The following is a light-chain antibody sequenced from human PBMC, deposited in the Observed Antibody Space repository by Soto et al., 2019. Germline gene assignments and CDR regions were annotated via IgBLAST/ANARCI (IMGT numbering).Light chain of an antibody. V-gene: IGKV3-15*01. CDR1: ESVGRH. J-gene: IGKJ5*01. CDR2: DAS. CDR3: QQYNNWPPN. Sequence: EVVVTQSPATLSVSPGERATLSCRASESVGRHLACYHQKPGQAPKLLIFDASTRATGVPARFSGSGSGTEFTLTVSSLQSEDIAVYFCQQYNNWPPNFGQETRLEIK.